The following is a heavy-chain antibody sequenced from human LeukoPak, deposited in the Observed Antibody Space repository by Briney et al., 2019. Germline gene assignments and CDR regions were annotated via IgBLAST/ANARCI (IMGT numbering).Heavy chain of an antibody. V-gene: IGHV1-24*01. J-gene: IGHJ3*02. CDR1: GYTLTELS. CDR2: FDPENGET. Sequence: ASVKVSCKVSGYTLTELSMHWVRQAPGKGLEWMGGFDPENGETIYAQKFQGRVTMTEDTSTDTAYMELSSLRSEDTAVYYCATPITMVRGVYDAFDIWGQGTMVTVSS. CDR3: ATPITMVRGVYDAFDI. D-gene: IGHD3-10*01.